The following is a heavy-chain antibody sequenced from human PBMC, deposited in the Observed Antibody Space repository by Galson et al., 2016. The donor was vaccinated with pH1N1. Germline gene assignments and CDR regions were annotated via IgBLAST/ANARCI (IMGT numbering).Heavy chain of an antibody. J-gene: IGHJ3*01. D-gene: IGHD1-26*01. V-gene: IGHV1-46*01. CDR2: VTPNGGST. CDR3: AKGRGDSTIFSASSILGDEAFDY. Sequence: SVKVSCKASGYTFTNYHIHWVRQAPEQGLDWMGIVTPNGGSTNYAQRFRGRVTMATDTYTSTGEVELSSLRSEDTAIYYCAKGRGDSTIFSASSILGDEAFDYWGKGTMVTVSS. CDR1: GYTFTNYH.